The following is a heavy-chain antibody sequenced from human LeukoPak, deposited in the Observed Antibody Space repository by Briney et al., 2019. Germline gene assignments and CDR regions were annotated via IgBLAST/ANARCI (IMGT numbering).Heavy chain of an antibody. CDR2: IYYSGST. CDR3: ARGEGVLRFDP. CDR1: GGSISSGDYY. J-gene: IGHJ5*02. D-gene: IGHD1-26*01. Sequence: PSETLSLTWTVSGGSISSGDYYWSWIRQPPGKALDWIGYIYYSGSTYYNPSLKSRVTISVDTSKNQFSLKLSSVTAADTAVYYCARGEGVLRFDPWGQGTLVTVSS. V-gene: IGHV4-30-4*08.